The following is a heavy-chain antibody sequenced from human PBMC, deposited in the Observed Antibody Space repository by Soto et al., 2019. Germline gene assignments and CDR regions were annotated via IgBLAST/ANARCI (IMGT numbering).Heavy chain of an antibody. D-gene: IGHD5-12*01. CDR1: GFTFSNYA. CDR2: TSGGGSTT. CDR3: RFFGVSGGKDY. J-gene: IGHJ4*02. V-gene: IGHV3-23*01. Sequence: EVQLLESGGGLVQPGGSLRLSCAASGFTFSNYAMSWVRQAPGKGLEWVSLTSGGGSTTFHADSVKGRFTVSRDNSEKTLYLQRNSLWGEDTAVYYCRFFGVSGGKDYWGQGTLVTVSS.